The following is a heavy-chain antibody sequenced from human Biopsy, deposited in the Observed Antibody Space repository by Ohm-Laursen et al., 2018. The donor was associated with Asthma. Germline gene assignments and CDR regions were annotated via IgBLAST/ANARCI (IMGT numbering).Heavy chain of an antibody. CDR1: GGSFSGYY. D-gene: IGHD6-13*01. V-gene: IGHV4-34*01. J-gene: IGHJ6*02. CDR2: INHSGST. CDR3: ARITNDRIAAAGRYYYYGMDV. Sequence: GTLSLTCAVYGGSFSGYYWSRIRQPPGKGLEWIGEINHSGSTNYNPSLKSRVTISVDTSKNQFSLKLSSVTAADTAVYYCARITNDRIAAAGRYYYYGMDVWGQGTTVTVPS.